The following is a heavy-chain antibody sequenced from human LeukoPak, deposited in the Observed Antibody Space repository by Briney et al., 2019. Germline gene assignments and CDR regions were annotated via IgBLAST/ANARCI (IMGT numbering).Heavy chain of an antibody. Sequence: GGSLRLSCAASGFTFSSYAMIWVRQAPGKGLEWVSTISGSGGSTNYVDSVKGRFTISRDNSKNTLYLQMNSLRAEDTAVYYCAKDRLMGSSWYYLDYWGQGTLVTVSS. J-gene: IGHJ4*02. CDR1: GFTFSSYA. CDR3: AKDRLMGSSWYYLDY. D-gene: IGHD6-13*01. V-gene: IGHV3-23*01. CDR2: ISGSGGST.